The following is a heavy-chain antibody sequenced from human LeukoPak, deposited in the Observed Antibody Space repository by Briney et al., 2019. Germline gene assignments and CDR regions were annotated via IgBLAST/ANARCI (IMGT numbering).Heavy chain of an antibody. CDR1: GGSISSSTHY. V-gene: IGHV4-39*07. J-gene: IGHJ4*02. Sequence: SETLSPTCTVSGGSISSSTHYWGWIRQPPGKGLEWIGSISYSGTTYYNPSLKSRVTISLDTSKNQFSLILSSVTAADTAVYYCAKDWDSSGYFSTDYWGQGTLVTVSS. CDR2: ISYSGTT. D-gene: IGHD3-22*01. CDR3: AKDWDSSGYFSTDY.